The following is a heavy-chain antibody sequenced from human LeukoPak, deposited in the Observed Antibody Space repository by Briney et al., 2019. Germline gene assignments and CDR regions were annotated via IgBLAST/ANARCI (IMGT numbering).Heavy chain of an antibody. CDR1: GGSISSYY. CDR3: ARGRPVTTPDYFDY. D-gene: IGHD4-11*01. Sequence: SETLSLTCTVSGGSISSYYWSWIRQPPGKGLEWIGYISYSGSTNYNPSLKSRVTISVDTSKNQFSLKLSSVTAADTAVYYCARGRPVTTPDYFDYWGQGTLVTVSS. V-gene: IGHV4-59*08. J-gene: IGHJ4*02. CDR2: ISYSGST.